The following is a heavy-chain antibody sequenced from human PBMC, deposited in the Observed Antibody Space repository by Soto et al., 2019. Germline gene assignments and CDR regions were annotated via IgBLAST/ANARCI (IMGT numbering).Heavy chain of an antibody. D-gene: IGHD1-1*01. CDR2: IYHSGST. J-gene: IGHJ5*02. CDR3: ARNIRRDTDNWFDP. Sequence: TSETQSLTCAVSGGSIINGGYSCSWIRQPPGKGLEWIGYIYHSGSTYYNPSLKSRVTISVDGSKNQFSLKLSSVTAADTAVYYCARNIRRDTDNWFDPWGQGTPVTVSS. CDR1: GGSIINGGYS. V-gene: IGHV4-30-2*01.